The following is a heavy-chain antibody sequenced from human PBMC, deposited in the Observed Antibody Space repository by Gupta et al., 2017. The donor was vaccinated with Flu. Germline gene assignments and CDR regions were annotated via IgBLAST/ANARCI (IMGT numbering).Heavy chain of an antibody. V-gene: IGHV3-21*01. CDR2: ISFGGGYI. J-gene: IGHJ3*02. D-gene: IGHD7-27*01. CDR3: ARLGPYDAFDI. Sequence: FMFSNSHMNWVRQAPGKGLEWVSSISFGGGYIYYAESVKGRFTISRDNAKNSLFLQMDSLRADDTAVYFCARLGPYDAFDIWGQGTVVTVSS. CDR1: FMFSNSH.